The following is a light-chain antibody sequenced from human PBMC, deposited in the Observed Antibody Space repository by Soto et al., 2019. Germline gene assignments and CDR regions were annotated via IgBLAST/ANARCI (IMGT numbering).Light chain of an antibody. CDR1: QSISSY. J-gene: IGKJ1*01. CDR3: QQSYSTPVS. V-gene: IGKV1-39*01. Sequence: DIQMTQSPSSLSASVGDRVTITCRASQSISSYLNWYQQKPGKAPKLLIYAASSLQSGTPSRFRGSGSGTDFTLTISSLQPEALATYYCQQSYSTPVSVGQGTKVEIK. CDR2: AAS.